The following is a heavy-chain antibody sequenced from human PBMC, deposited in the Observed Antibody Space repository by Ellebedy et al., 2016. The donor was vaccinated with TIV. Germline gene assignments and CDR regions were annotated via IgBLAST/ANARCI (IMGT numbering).Heavy chain of an antibody. V-gene: IGHV1-69*13. CDR3: ARDDSSGYYWGQYGMDV. D-gene: IGHD3-22*01. Sequence: SVKVSCXASGGTFSSYAISWVRQAPGQGLEWMGGIIPIFGTANYAQKFQGRVTITADESTSTAYMELSSLRSEDTAVYYCARDDSSGYYWGQYGMDVWGQGTTVTVSS. CDR2: IIPIFGTA. J-gene: IGHJ6*02. CDR1: GGTFSSYA.